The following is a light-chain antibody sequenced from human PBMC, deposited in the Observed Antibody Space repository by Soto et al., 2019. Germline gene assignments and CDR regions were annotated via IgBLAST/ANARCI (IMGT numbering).Light chain of an antibody. V-gene: IGKV1-39*01. CDR1: QSISRY. Sequence: DIQMTQSQSSLSASVGDRITITCQASQSISRYLNWYQHKPGKAPKLLINAASSLERGVPSRFSGGGSGTDFTLNISSLQPDDFATYYCQQNYRATPWTFDQGTKVDIK. J-gene: IGKJ1*01. CDR3: QQNYRATPWT. CDR2: AAS.